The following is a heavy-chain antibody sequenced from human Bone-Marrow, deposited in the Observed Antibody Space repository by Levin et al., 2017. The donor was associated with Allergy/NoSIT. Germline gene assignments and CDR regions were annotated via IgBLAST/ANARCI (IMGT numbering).Heavy chain of an antibody. CDR3: ARDFLYGSSDLDAFDL. CDR1: GFTFSSYE. CDR2: SSSTGYTI. Sequence: PGGSLRLSCAASGFTFSSYEMNWVRQAPGKGLEWLSYSSSTGYTIYYADSVKGRFTISKDNAKNSLYLQMNSLRAEDTAIYYCARDFLYGSSDLDAFDLWGQGTMVTVSS. D-gene: IGHD6-19*01. V-gene: IGHV3-48*03. J-gene: IGHJ3*01.